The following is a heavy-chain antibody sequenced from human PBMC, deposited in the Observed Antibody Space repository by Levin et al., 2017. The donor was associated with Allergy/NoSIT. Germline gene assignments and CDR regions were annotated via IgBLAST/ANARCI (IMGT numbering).Heavy chain of an antibody. Sequence: ASVKVSCKASGYTFTSYGISWVRQAPGQGLEWMGWISAYNGNTNYAQKLQGRVTMTTDTSTSTAYMELRSLRSDDTAVYYCARVPPSHYYGSGSYYYMMTFDIWGQGTMVTVSS. CDR2: ISAYNGNT. V-gene: IGHV1-18*01. CDR1: GYTFTSYG. CDR3: ARVPPSHYYGSGSYYYMMTFDI. D-gene: IGHD3-10*01. J-gene: IGHJ3*02.